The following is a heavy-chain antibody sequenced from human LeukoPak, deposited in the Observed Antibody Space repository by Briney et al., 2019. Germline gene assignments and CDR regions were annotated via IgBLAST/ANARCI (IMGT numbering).Heavy chain of an antibody. J-gene: IGHJ3*02. D-gene: IGHD2-8*01. CDR3: ASSNGALDI. V-gene: IGHV3-48*02. CDR1: GFTFSPYS. Sequence: TGGSLRLSCAASGFTFSPYSMTWVRQAPGKGLEWISCITGSSSTIYYADSVKGRSTISRDNAKNLLYLQMNSLRDEDTAVYYCASSNGALDIWGQGTMVTVSS. CDR2: ITGSSSTI.